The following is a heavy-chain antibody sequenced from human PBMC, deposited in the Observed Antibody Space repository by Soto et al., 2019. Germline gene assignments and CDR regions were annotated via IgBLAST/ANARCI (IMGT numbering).Heavy chain of an antibody. CDR1: GFTFSGYG. Sequence: GGSLRLSCAASGFTFSGYGMHWVRQAPGKGLEWVAVISYDGSNKYYADSVKGRFTISRDNSKNTLYLQMNSLRAEDTAVYYCAKDKHIVVVTAPFDYWGQGTLVTVSS. J-gene: IGHJ4*02. D-gene: IGHD2-21*02. CDR2: ISYDGSNK. CDR3: AKDKHIVVVTAPFDY. V-gene: IGHV3-30*18.